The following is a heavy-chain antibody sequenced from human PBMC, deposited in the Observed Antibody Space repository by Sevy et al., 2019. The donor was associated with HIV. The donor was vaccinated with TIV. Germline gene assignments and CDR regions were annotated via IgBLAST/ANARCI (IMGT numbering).Heavy chain of an antibody. Sequence: SETLSLTCAVSAYSVSSAYSWGWIRQPPGKGLEWIGNIYQRGNTYYNPSLKSRVTISVDKSNNKFSLRLNSLTAADTAGDDGAGFGRLLIISGDVFEIWGQGTMVTVSS. D-gene: IGHD3-9*01. CDR1: AYSVSSAYS. J-gene: IGHJ3*02. CDR2: IYQRGNT. CDR3: AGFGRLLIISGDVFEI. V-gene: IGHV4-38-2*01.